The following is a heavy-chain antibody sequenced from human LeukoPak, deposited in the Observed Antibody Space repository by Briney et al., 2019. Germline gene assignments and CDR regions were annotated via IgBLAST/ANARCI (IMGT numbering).Heavy chain of an antibody. CDR3: ARQDYDILTGYSHHDY. CDR2: IYPGDSDT. J-gene: IGHJ4*02. Sequence: GESLKITCKGSGYSFTSYWIGWVRQMPGKGLEWMGIIYPGDSDTRYSPSFQGQVTISADKSISTAYLQWSSLKASDTAMYYCARQDYDILTGYSHHDYWGQGTLVTVSS. D-gene: IGHD3-9*01. V-gene: IGHV5-51*01. CDR1: GYSFTSYW.